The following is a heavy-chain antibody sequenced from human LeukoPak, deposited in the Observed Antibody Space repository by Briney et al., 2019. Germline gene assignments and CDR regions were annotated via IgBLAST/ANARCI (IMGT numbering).Heavy chain of an antibody. V-gene: IGHV3-23*01. Sequence: PGGSLRLSCAASGFTFSSYAMSWVRQAQGKGLEWVSAISGSGGSTYYADSVKGRFTISRDNSKNTLYLQMNSLRAEDTAVYHCAKQYSSSWHYFDYWGQGTLATVSS. CDR1: GFTFSSYA. CDR3: AKQYSSSWHYFDY. D-gene: IGHD6-13*01. J-gene: IGHJ4*02. CDR2: ISGSGGST.